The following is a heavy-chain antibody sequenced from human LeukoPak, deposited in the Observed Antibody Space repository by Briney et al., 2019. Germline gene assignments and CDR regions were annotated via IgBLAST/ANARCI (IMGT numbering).Heavy chain of an antibody. V-gene: IGHV1-18*01. CDR2: ISAYNGNT. J-gene: IGHJ1*01. CDR3: ASPDYGDYEGYFQH. D-gene: IGHD4-17*01. Sequence: GASVKVSCKASGYTFTSYGISWVRQAPGQGLEWMGWISAYNGNTNYAQKLQGRVTMTTDTSTSTAYMELRSLRSDDTAVYYCASPDYGDYEGYFQHWGQGTLVTVSS. CDR1: GYTFTSYG.